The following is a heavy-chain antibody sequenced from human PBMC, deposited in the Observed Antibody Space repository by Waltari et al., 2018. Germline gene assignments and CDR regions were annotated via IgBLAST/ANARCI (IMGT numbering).Heavy chain of an antibody. CDR1: GGSFSGYY. Sequence: QVQLQQWGAGLLKPSETLSLTCAVYGGSFSGYYWSWIRQPPGKGLEWIGEINHSGSTDYNPSLKSRVTISVDTSKNQFSLMMSSVTAADTAVFYCARRGGKASPPSSWGQGTLVTVSS. V-gene: IGHV4-34*02. CDR3: ARRGGKASPPSS. J-gene: IGHJ5*02. CDR2: INHSGST. D-gene: IGHD1-26*01.